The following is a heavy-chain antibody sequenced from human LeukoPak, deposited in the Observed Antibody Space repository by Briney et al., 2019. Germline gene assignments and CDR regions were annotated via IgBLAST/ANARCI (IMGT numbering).Heavy chain of an antibody. CDR2: IRNEANSYTT. V-gene: IGHV3-72*01. CDR3: TREGLQTELSDY. Sequence: GGSLRPSCAVSGFTFRDHYLDWVRQAPGKGLEWVGRIRNEANSYTTESAASVKGRFTISRDDSKNSLYLHMNSLKTEDTAVYYCTREGLQTELSDYWGQRSLVTVSS. J-gene: IGHJ4*02. D-gene: IGHD1-26*01. CDR1: GFTFRDHY.